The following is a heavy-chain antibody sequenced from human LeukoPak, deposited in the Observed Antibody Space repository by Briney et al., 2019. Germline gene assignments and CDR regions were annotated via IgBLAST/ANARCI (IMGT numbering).Heavy chain of an antibody. CDR3: ARGYGYSQNW. CDR1: GFTFSSYG. D-gene: IGHD5-24*01. Sequence: GRSLRLSCAASGFTFSSYGMHWVRQAPGKGLVWVSRINTDGSSTSYADSVKGRFTISRDNAKNTLYLQMNSLRAEDTAVYYCARGYGYSQNWWGQGTLVTVSS. J-gene: IGHJ4*02. CDR2: INTDGSST. V-gene: IGHV3-74*01.